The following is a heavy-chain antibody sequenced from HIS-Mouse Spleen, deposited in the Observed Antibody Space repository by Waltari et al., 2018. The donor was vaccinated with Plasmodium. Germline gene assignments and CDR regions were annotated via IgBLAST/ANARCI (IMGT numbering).Heavy chain of an antibody. V-gene: IGHV3-30*18. CDR3: AKEVLGYYDFWSRPDY. D-gene: IGHD3-3*01. CDR2: ISYDGSNK. J-gene: IGHJ4*02. Sequence: QVQLVESGGGVVQPGRSLRLSCAAPGFTLRRYGMTRVRQAPGKGLEWVAVISYDGSNKYYADSVKGRFTISRDNSKNTLYLQMNSLRAEDTAVYYCAKEVLGYYDFWSRPDYWGQGTLVTVSS. CDR1: GFTLRRYG.